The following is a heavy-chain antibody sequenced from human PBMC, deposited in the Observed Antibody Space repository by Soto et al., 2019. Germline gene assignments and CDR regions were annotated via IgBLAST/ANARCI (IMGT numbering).Heavy chain of an antibody. J-gene: IGHJ4*02. CDR1: RFTFSNAW. D-gene: IGHD3-16*01. V-gene: IGHV3-15*01. Sequence: EVQLVESGGGLVKPGGSLRLSCAASRFTFSNAWMSWVRQAPGKGLEWVGRIKSRADGGTADHAAPVKGRFAISRDDSKNTLYLQMNSLKTEDTAVYYCATLGGNLGAFDYWGQGTLVTVSS. CDR2: IKSRADGGTA. CDR3: ATLGGNLGAFDY.